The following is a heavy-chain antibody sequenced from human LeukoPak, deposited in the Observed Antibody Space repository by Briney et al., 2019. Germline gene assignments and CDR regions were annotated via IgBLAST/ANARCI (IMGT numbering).Heavy chain of an antibody. D-gene: IGHD2-2*01. J-gene: IGHJ4*02. CDR3: ARLPGYCISTSCYGDYSFDY. V-gene: IGHV4-39*01. CDR1: GFTFSSYE. Sequence: LRLSCAASGFTFSSYEMNWIRQPPGKGLEWIGSINYSGSTYYDPSLKSRVTISVDTSKNQFSLKLNSVTAADTAVYYCARLPGYCISTSCYGDYSFDYWGQGTLVTVSS. CDR2: INYSGST.